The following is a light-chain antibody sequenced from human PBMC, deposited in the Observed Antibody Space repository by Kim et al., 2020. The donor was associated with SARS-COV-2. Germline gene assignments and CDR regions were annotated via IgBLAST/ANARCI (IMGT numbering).Light chain of an antibody. J-gene: IGKJ5*01. CDR2: DAS. CDR3: QQRYDWPIT. CDR1: QNVYTY. Sequence: EIVLTQSPATLPLSPGERATLSCRASQNVYTYLAWYQQIRGQAPRLLIYDASYRATDIPARFSGSGSGTDFTLTISRLEPEDFAVYYCQQRYDWPITFGQETRLEIK. V-gene: IGKV3-11*01.